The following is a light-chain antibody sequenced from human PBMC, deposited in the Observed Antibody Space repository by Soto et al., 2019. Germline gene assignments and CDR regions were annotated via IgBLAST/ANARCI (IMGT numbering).Light chain of an antibody. CDR1: SSDVGATDY. CDR2: EVN. J-gene: IGLJ1*01. CDR3: ISHAGASNV. Sequence: QSALTQPPSASGSPGQSVAISCTGTSSDVGATDYVSWYQQHSGNAPKLLLYEVNKRPSGVPDRFSGSKSGNTASLTVSAIQADDEADYYCISHAGASNVLGTGTKLTVL. V-gene: IGLV2-8*01.